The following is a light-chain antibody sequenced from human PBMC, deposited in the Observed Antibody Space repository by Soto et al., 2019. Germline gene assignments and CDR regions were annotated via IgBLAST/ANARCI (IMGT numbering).Light chain of an antibody. CDR3: QHYGNSPYT. J-gene: IGKJ2*01. CDR1: QSVASSY. CDR2: AAS. V-gene: IGKV3-20*01. Sequence: EVVLTQSPGTLSLSPGERVTLSCRASQSVASSYLAWYQHKPGRAPRLLIYAASSIATGVPGRFSGSGSGTEFTLTISRLESEDSAVYYCQHYGNSPYTFGRGTKLEI.